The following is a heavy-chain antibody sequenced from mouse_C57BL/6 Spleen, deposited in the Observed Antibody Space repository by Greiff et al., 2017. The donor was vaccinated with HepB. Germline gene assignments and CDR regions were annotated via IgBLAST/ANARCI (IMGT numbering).Heavy chain of an antibody. CDR1: GYTFTSYW. Sequence: QVQLQQSGAELVKPGASVKMSCKASGYTFTSYWITWVKQRPGQGLEWIGDIYPGSGSTNYNEKFKSKATLTVDKPSSTAYMQLSSLTSEDSAVYYCARPYYYGSSFYFDYWGQGTTLTVSS. V-gene: IGHV1-55*01. CDR2: IYPGSGST. D-gene: IGHD1-1*01. CDR3: ARPYYYGSSFYFDY. J-gene: IGHJ2*01.